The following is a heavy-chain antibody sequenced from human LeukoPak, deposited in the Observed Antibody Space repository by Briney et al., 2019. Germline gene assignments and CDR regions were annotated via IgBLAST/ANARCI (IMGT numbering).Heavy chain of an antibody. CDR1: GFTFSSYG. CDR3: ASPGSYCSSTSCYRAAYYYYYMDV. V-gene: IGHV3-30*02. D-gene: IGHD2-2*02. CDR2: IGYDGRNK. Sequence: PGGSLRLSCAASGFTFSSYGIHWVRQAPGKGLEWVTFIGYDGRNKYYADSVKGRFTISRDNSKNTLYLQMNSLRADDTAVYYCASPGSYCSSTSCYRAAYYYYYMDVWGKGTTVTVSS. J-gene: IGHJ6*03.